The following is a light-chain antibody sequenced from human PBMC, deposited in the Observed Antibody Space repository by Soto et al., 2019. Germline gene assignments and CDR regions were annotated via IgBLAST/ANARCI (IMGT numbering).Light chain of an antibody. V-gene: IGKV1-5*01. CDR3: QHYNSYPFT. CDR2: DAS. Sequence: EIKMKQSPSTLSASAGDRVTITCRASQIISSWLAWYQQKPGKAPKLLIYDASTLQSGVPSRFSGSGSGTEFTLTISSLQPDDFATYYCQHYNSYPFTFGQGTRLEI. CDR1: QIISSW. J-gene: IGKJ5*01.